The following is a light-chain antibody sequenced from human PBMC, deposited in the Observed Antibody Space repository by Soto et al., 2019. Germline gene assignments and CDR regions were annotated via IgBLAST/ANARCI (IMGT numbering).Light chain of an antibody. J-gene: IGKJ1*01. CDR1: QSVSSN. V-gene: IGKV3-15*01. CDR2: GAS. CDR3: QQYNNWPRT. Sequence: EIVMTQSPATLSVSPGERATLSCRASQSVSSNLAWYQQKPGQAPRLLIYGASARATDIPARFSGSGSGTECTLTISSLQSKDFAVYYCQQYNNWPRTFGQGTRVEIK.